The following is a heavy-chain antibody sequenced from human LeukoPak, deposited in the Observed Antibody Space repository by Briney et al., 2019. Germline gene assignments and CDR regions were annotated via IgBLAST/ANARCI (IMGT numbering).Heavy chain of an antibody. CDR1: GYSFTSYW. Sequence: GESLKISCKGSGYSFTSYWIGWVRQMPGKGLEWMGIIYPGDSDTRYRQSFQGQVTISADKSISTAYLQWSSLKASDTAMYYCARFIHSSGYYLPFPDAFDIWGQGTMVTVSS. CDR3: ARFIHSSGYYLPFPDAFDI. V-gene: IGHV5-51*01. D-gene: IGHD3-22*01. CDR2: IYPGDSDT. J-gene: IGHJ3*02.